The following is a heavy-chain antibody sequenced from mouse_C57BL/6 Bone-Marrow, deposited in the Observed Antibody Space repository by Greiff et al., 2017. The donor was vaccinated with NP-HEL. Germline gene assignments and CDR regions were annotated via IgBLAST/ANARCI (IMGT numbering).Heavy chain of an antibody. V-gene: IGHV5-4*01. Sequence: EVKLEESGGGLVKPGGSLKLSCAASGFTFSSYAMSWVRQTPEKRLEWVATISDGGSYTYYPDNVKGRFTISRDNAKNNLYLQMSHLKSEDTAMYYCARERAIYYGLAYWGQGTLVTVSA. J-gene: IGHJ3*01. CDR3: ARERAIYYGLAY. CDR1: GFTFSSYA. D-gene: IGHD2-1*01. CDR2: ISDGGSYT.